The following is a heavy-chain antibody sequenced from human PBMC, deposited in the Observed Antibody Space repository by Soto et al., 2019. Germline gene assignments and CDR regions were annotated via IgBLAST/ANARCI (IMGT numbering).Heavy chain of an antibody. CDR2: IIPIFGTA. CDR3: ARRQSADYYYYYGMDV. J-gene: IGHJ6*02. V-gene: IGHV1-69*06. CDR1: GGTFSSYA. Sequence: GASVKVSCKASGGTFSSYAISWVRQAPGQGLEWMGGIIPIFGTANYAQKFQGRVTITADKSTSTAYMELSSLRSEDTAVYYCARRQSADYYYYYGMDVWGQGTTVTVS. D-gene: IGHD2-2*01.